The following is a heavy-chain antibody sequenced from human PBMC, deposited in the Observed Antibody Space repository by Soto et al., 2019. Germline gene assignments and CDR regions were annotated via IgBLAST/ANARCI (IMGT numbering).Heavy chain of an antibody. CDR2: ISGSDGKT. J-gene: IGHJ4*02. D-gene: IGHD3-3*01. CDR1: GFSFGSYA. V-gene: IGHV3-23*01. CDR3: ARWSYLDY. Sequence: GGSLRLSCAASGFSFGSYALSWVRQAPGKGLEWVSTISGSDGKTFYADSVKGRFSIPRDTSQSTLYLQMNSLRADDTAMYYCARWSYLDYWGQGTRVTVSS.